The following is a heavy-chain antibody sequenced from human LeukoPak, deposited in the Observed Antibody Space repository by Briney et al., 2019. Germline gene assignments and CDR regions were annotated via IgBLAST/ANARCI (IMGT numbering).Heavy chain of an antibody. CDR1: GGTFSSYA. D-gene: IGHD6-13*01. CDR2: IIPIFGTA. J-gene: IGHJ6*03. V-gene: IGHV1-69*06. Sequence: SVKVSCKASGGTFSSYAISWVRQAPGQGLEWMGGIIPIFGTANYAQKFQGRVTITADKSTSTAYMELSSLRSEDTAVYYCARESIAAAGENYYYYYMDVWGKGTTVTVSS. CDR3: ARESIAAAGENYYYYYMDV.